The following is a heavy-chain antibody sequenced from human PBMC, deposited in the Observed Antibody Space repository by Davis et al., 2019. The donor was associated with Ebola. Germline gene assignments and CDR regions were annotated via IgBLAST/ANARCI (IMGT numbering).Heavy chain of an antibody. V-gene: IGHV3-23*01. CDR1: GFSFNIYA. CDR2: VSDDGDRM. CDR3: GKGDGGYVVDS. D-gene: IGHD5-12*01. J-gene: IGHJ4*02. Sequence: GGSLRLSCTASGFSFNIYAMTWVRQAPGKGLEWVSSVSDDGDRMYDADFVKGRFTISRDNARKTLYLQMDSLKVEDTAVYYCGKGDGGYVVDSWGQGTLVTVSP.